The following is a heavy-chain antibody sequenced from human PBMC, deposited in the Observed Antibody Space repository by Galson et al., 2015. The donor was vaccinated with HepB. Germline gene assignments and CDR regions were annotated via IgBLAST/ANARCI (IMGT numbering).Heavy chain of an antibody. CDR1: GFTFSSYA. V-gene: IGHV3-23*01. J-gene: IGHJ3*02. Sequence: SLRLSCAASGFTFSSYAMSWVRQAPGKGLEWVPAISGSGGSTYYADSVKGRFTISRDNSKNTLYLQMNSLRAEDTAVYYCAKADSSGYYLDAFDIWGQGTMVTVSS. CDR3: AKADSSGYYLDAFDI. CDR2: ISGSGGST. D-gene: IGHD3-22*01.